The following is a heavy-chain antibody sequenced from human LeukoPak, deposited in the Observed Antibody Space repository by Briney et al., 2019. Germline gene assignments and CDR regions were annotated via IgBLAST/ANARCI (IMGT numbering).Heavy chain of an antibody. D-gene: IGHD5-18*01. V-gene: IGHV4-39*07. CDR2: IYYSGST. CDR3: ARAMEQLWLLSYYYYYMDV. J-gene: IGHJ6*03. Sequence: SETLSLTCTVSGGFISSYYWGWIRQPPGKGLEWIGSIYYSGSTSYNPSLKSRVTISVDTSKNQFSLKLSSVTAADTAVYYCARAMEQLWLLSYYYYYMDVWGKGTTVTVSS. CDR1: GGFISSYY.